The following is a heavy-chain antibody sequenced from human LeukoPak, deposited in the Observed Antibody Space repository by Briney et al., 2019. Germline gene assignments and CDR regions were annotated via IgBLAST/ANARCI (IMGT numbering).Heavy chain of an antibody. CDR2: MYGGNNV. D-gene: IGHD1-14*01. J-gene: IGHJ4*02. CDR3: ARMSDHQFQD. V-gene: IGHV4-4*07. CDR1: GVSISSYY. Sequence: SETLSLTCTVSGVSISSYYWSWIRQTAGNRLEYIGRMYGGNNVNNNPSLRGRVSVSIDRYQNHFTLRLTSVTVADTAVYFCARMSDHQFQDWGQGILVTVSS.